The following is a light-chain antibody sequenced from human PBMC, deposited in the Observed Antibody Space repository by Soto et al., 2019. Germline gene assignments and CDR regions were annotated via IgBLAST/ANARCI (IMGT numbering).Light chain of an antibody. Sequence: QSVLTQPASVSGSPGQSITISCTGTSSDVGGYNYVSWYQQHPGKATKLMIYDVSNRPSGVSNRFSGSKSGNTASLTISGLQAEDEADYYCSSYTSSSRGVFGTGTKVTVL. CDR1: SSDVGGYNY. V-gene: IGLV2-14*01. CDR3: SSYTSSSRGV. CDR2: DVS. J-gene: IGLJ1*01.